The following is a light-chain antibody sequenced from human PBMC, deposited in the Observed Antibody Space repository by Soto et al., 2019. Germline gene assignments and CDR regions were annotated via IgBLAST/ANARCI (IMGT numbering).Light chain of an antibody. Sequence: DIVLTQSPGTLSLSPGERATLSCRASQSVSSTSLAWYQQKPGQAPRLLIYGTSTRATGIQDRFSGSGSGTDFNLTISRLEPEDVAVYYCQQYGSALFTLGPGTKVDIK. CDR1: QSVSSTS. CDR3: QQYGSALFT. V-gene: IGKV3-20*01. CDR2: GTS. J-gene: IGKJ3*01.